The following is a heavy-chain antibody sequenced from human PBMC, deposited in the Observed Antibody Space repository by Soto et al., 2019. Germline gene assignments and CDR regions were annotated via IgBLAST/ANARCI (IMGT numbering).Heavy chain of an antibody. J-gene: IGHJ4*02. CDR1: GFTFSSYA. Sequence: GGSLRLSCAASGFTFSSYAMHWVHQAPGKGLEWVAVISYDGSNKYYADSVKGRFTISRDNSKNTLYLQMNSLRAEDTAVYYCARDYYYDSSDDYWGQGT. V-gene: IGHV3-30-3*01. CDR3: ARDYYYDSSDDY. D-gene: IGHD3-22*01. CDR2: ISYDGSNK.